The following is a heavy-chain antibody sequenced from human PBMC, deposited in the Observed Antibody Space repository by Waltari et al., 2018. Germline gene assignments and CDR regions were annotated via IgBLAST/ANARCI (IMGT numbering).Heavy chain of an antibody. D-gene: IGHD1-7*01. CDR1: GYTFTGYY. Sequence: QVQLVQSGAEVKKPGASVKVSCKASGYTFTGYYMHWLRQAPGNGLEWMGRINPNSGGTTNARKFKGRVPMTREKPISKAYMELSRLESDDPAVYYCARATLASITGTTGGFDPWGQGPLVTVSS. J-gene: IGHJ5*02. CDR2: INPNSGGT. CDR3: ARATLASITGTTGGFDP. V-gene: IGHV1-2*06.